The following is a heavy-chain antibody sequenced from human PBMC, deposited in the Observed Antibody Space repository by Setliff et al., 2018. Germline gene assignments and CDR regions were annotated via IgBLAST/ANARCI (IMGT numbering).Heavy chain of an antibody. V-gene: IGHV4-59*01. CDR1: GGSISSYY. Sequence: PSETLSLTCTVSGGSISSYYWSWIRQPPGKGLEWIGYIYYSGSTNYNPSLKSRVTISVDTSKNQFSLKLGSVTAADTAVYYCARGVLRYFDWLLSGDAFDIWGQGTMVTVSS. CDR3: ARGVLRYFDWLLSGDAFDI. J-gene: IGHJ3*02. D-gene: IGHD3-9*01. CDR2: IYYSGST.